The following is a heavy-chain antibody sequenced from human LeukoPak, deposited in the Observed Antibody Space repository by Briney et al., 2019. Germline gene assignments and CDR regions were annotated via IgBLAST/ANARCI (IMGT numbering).Heavy chain of an antibody. CDR1: GYTFTSYY. Sequence: ASVKVSCKASGYTFTSYYMNWVRQAPGQGLEWMGIINPSGGSTSYAQKFQGRVTMTRDTSTSTVYMELSSLRSEDTAVYYCASTLVAAAPFDYWGQGTLVTVSS. J-gene: IGHJ4*02. V-gene: IGHV1-46*01. CDR2: INPSGGST. CDR3: ASTLVAAAPFDY. D-gene: IGHD2-15*01.